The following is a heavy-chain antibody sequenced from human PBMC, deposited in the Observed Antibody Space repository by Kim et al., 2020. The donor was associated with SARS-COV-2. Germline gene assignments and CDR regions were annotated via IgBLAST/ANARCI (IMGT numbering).Heavy chain of an antibody. D-gene: IGHD3-10*01. Sequence: GGSLRLSCAASGFTFSSYVMHWVRQAPGKGLEWVSVISGHGNTTHYADFVKGRCTISRDNSKNTLYLRVDSLGVEDTAIYYCAKSPVRPLWSFTYSFDFWGQGTMVTVSS. CDR3: AKSPVRPLWSFTYSFDF. CDR1: GFTFSSYV. V-gene: IGHV3-23*01. J-gene: IGHJ4*03. CDR2: ISGHGNTT.